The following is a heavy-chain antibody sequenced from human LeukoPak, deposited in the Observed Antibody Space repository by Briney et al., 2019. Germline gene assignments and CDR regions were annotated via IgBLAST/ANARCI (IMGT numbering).Heavy chain of an antibody. J-gene: IGHJ4*02. CDR3: ARGAHKRDDYGGFFDY. CDR1: GFTFSSYA. D-gene: IGHD4-23*01. CDR2: ISSDGSKK. Sequence: QPGGSLRLSCEVSGFTFSSYAMHWVRQAPGKGLEWVAVISSDGSKKDYADSVKGRFTISRDNSKNTLYLQMNSLRAGDTAVYYCARGAHKRDDYGGFFDYWGQGTLVTVSS. V-gene: IGHV3-30*04.